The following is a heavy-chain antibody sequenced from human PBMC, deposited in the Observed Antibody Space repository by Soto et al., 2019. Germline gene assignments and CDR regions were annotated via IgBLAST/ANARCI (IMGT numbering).Heavy chain of an antibody. CDR2: IKSKTDGGTT. Sequence: PGGSLRLSCAASGFTFSNAWMSWVRQALGKELEWVGRIKSKTDGGTTDYAAPVKGRFTISRDDSKNTLYLQMNSLKTEDTAVYYCTTDSLRLRMDDDNNYVSLDVWGKGTTVTVSS. CDR3: TTDSLRLRMDDDNNYVSLDV. CDR1: GFTFSNAW. V-gene: IGHV3-15*01. D-gene: IGHD4-4*01. J-gene: IGHJ6*04.